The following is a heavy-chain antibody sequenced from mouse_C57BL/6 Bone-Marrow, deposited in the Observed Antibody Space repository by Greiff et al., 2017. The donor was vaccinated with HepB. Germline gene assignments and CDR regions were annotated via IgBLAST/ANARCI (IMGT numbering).Heavy chain of an antibody. D-gene: IGHD1-1*01. CDR3: TTLITTVVESDY. CDR1: GFNIKDDY. CDR2: IDPENGDT. Sequence: VQLQQSGAELVRPGASVKLSCTASGFNIKDDYMHWVKQKPEQGLEWIGWIDPENGDTEYASKFQGTATITADTSSNTAYLQLSSLTSEDTAVYYCTTLITTVVESDYWGQGTTLTVSS. J-gene: IGHJ2*01. V-gene: IGHV14-4*01.